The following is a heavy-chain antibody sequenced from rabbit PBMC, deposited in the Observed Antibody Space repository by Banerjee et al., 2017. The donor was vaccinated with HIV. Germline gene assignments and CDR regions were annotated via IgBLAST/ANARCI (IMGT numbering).Heavy chain of an antibody. CDR1: GFDFSSNA. CDR2: IYTGSSGST. J-gene: IGHJ6*01. CDR3: ARGGDADYVLAL. D-gene: IGHD2-1*01. Sequence: QSLEESGGDLVKPGASLTLTCTASGFDFSSNAMSWVRQAAGKGLEWIGCIYTGSSGSTWYASWAKGRFTISKTSSTTVTLQMTSLTAADTATYFCARGGDADYVLALWGPGTLVTVS. V-gene: IGHV1S40*01.